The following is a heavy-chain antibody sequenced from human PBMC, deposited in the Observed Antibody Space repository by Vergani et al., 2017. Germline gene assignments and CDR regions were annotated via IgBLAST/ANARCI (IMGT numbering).Heavy chain of an antibody. CDR1: GVSIGSNSYY. Sequence: QLQLQESGPGLVKPSETLSLTCTVSGVSIGSNSYYWGWIRQPPGKGLEWIGTIYYTGTTYYNEAHKSRLTISVDTSKNQFSLNLTSVTAADSALYFCASIARAPTRRNPPPDYWGQGILVTVSS. V-gene: IGHV4-39*01. CDR3: ASIARAPTRRNPPPDY. CDR2: IYYTGTT. J-gene: IGHJ4*02. D-gene: IGHD3-16*02.